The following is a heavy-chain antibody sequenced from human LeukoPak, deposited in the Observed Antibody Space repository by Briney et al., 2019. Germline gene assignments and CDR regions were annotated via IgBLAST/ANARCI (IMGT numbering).Heavy chain of an antibody. CDR2: ISGSGGST. CDR1: GFTFSSYA. J-gene: IGHJ4*02. Sequence: QSGGSLRLSCAASGFTFSSYAMSWVRQAPGKGLEWVSAISGSGGSTYYADSVKGRFTISRDNSKNTLYLQMNSLRAEDTAVYYCAITGATDLNFDYWGQGTLVTVSS. D-gene: IGHD1-26*01. CDR3: AITGATDLNFDY. V-gene: IGHV3-23*01.